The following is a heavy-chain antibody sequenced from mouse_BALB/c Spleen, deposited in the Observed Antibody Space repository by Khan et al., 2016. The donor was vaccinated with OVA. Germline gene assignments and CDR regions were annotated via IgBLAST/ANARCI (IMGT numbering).Heavy chain of an antibody. V-gene: IGHV9-1*02. CDR2: INTNTGEP. D-gene: IGHD1-1*02. J-gene: IGHJ3*01. Sequence: QMQLVQSGPELKKPGETVKISCKASGYAFTDYGMNWVKQAPGKALKWMGWINTNTGEPTYADDFRGRSAYSLETSASTASLRINNLKNEDMATYFCARGLNCYGSCFAYWGQGTLVTVSA. CDR3: ARGLNCYGSCFAY. CDR1: GYAFTDYG.